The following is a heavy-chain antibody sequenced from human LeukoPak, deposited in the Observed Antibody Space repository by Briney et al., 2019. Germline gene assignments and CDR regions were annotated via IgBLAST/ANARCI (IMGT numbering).Heavy chain of an antibody. D-gene: IGHD3-22*01. V-gene: IGHV3-33*06. J-gene: IGHJ4*02. CDR3: AKSDSSGYYYAEGGSFDY. Sequence: PGRSLRLSCAASGFTFSSYGMHWVRQAPGKGLEWVAVILYDGSNKYYADSVKGRFTISRDNSKNTLYLQMYSLRAEDTAVYYCAKSDSSGYYYAEGGSFDYWGQGTLVTVSS. CDR1: GFTFSSYG. CDR2: ILYDGSNK.